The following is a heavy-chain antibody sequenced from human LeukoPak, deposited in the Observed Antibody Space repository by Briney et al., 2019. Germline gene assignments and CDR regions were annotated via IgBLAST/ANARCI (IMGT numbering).Heavy chain of an antibody. J-gene: IGHJ4*02. Sequence: GGSLRLSCAASGFTFSGYAMHWVRQAPGTGLEWVAVIWYDGSNKYYADSVKGRFTISRDNSKNTLYLQMNSLRAEDTAVYHCARDLKTDYFDSWGQGTLVTVSS. CDR3: ARDLKTDYFDS. CDR1: GFTFSGYA. V-gene: IGHV3-33*01. CDR2: IWYDGSNK.